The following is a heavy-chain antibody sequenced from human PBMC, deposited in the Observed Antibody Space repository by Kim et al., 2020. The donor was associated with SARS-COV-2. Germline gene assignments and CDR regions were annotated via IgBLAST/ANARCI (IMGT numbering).Heavy chain of an antibody. CDR3: ARVPYTSDIVATIWFDY. V-gene: IGHV3-64*01. CDR2: ISSNGGST. CDR1: GFTFSSYA. J-gene: IGHJ4*02. D-gene: IGHD5-12*01. Sequence: GGSLRLSCAASGFTFSSYAMHWVRQAPGKGLEYVSAISSNGGSTYYANSVKGRFTISRDNSKNTLYLQMGSLRAEDMAVYYCARVPYTSDIVATIWFDYWGQGTLVTVSS.